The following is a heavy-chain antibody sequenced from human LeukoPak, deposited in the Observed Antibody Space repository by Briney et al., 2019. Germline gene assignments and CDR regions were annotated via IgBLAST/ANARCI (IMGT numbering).Heavy chain of an antibody. CDR2: SNAGNGNT. CDR1: GYTFTSYA. V-gene: IGHV1-3*02. CDR3: ARGGLITIFGVVTDDAFDI. D-gene: IGHD3-3*01. Sequence: ASVKVSCKASGYTFTSYAMHWVRQAPGQRLEWMGWSNAGNGNTKYSQEFQGRVTITRDTSASTAYMELSSLRSEDMAVYYCARGGLITIFGVVTDDAFDIWGQGAMVTVSS. J-gene: IGHJ3*02.